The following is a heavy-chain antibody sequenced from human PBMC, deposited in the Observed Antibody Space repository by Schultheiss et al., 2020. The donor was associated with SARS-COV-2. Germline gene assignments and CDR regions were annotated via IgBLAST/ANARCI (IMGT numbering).Heavy chain of an antibody. J-gene: IGHJ1*01. CDR1: GGSFSGYY. V-gene: IGHV4-59*10. CDR3: TRRTSSSVY. CDR2: IYTSGST. Sequence: SETLSLTCAVYGGSFSGYYWSWIRQPAGKGLEWIGRIYTSGSTYYNTFLKSRVIISVETSKNQFSLRLSSVTAADTAVYYCTRRTSSSVYWGQGTLVTVSS. D-gene: IGHD6-6*01.